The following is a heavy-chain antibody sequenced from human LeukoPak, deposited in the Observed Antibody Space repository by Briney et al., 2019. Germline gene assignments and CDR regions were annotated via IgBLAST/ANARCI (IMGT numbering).Heavy chain of an antibody. V-gene: IGHV3-48*01. J-gene: IGHJ3*02. CDR3: ARDGGGPDAFDI. CDR1: GFTVSSTY. Sequence: GGSLRLSCAASGFTVSSTYMSWVRQAPGKGLEWVSHIASDSSSIHDADSVKGRFTISRDNAKNSLYLQMNSLRAEDTAVYYCARDGGGPDAFDIWGQGTMVTVSS. CDR2: IASDSSSI.